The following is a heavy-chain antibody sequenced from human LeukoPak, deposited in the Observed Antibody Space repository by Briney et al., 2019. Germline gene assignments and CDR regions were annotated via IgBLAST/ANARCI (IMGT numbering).Heavy chain of an antibody. CDR1: GYTLTELS. CDR2: FDPEDGET. D-gene: IGHD6-19*01. J-gene: IGHJ4*02. CDR3: ATEASSGWAFDY. V-gene: IGHV1-24*01. Sequence: ASVKVSCKVSGYTLTELSMHWVRQAPGKGLEWMGGFDPEDGETIYTQKFQGRVTMTEDTSTDTAYMELSSLRSEDTAVYYCATEASSGWAFDYWGQGTLVTVSS.